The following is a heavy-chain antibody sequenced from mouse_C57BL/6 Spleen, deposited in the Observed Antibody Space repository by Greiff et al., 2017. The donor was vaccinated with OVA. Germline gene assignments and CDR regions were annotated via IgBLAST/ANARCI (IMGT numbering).Heavy chain of an antibody. J-gene: IGHJ3*01. D-gene: IGHD2-5*01. CDR3: ARGGAYYSNYPFAY. Sequence: VQVGESGPGLVKPSQSLSLTCSVTGYSITSGYYWNWIRQFPGNKLEWMGYISYDGSNNYNPSLKNRISITRDTSNNQFFLKLNSVTTEDTATYYCARGGAYYSNYPFAYWGQGTLVTVSA. CDR2: ISYDGSN. CDR1: GYSITSGYY. V-gene: IGHV3-6*01.